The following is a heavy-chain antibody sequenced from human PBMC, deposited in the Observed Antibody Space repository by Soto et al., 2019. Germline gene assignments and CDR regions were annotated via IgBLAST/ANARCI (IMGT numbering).Heavy chain of an antibody. V-gene: IGHV1-18*01. J-gene: IGHJ5*02. D-gene: IGHD3-10*01. CDR1: GYTFTSYG. CDR3: ARGDYYGAGSYYLGPFDR. CDR2: ISAYNGNT. Sequence: ASVKVSCKASGYTFTSYGISWVRQAPGPGLEWMGWISAYNGNTNYAQKLQGRVTRSTATSTSTAYMELRSLRSDDTAVYYCARGDYYGAGSYYLGPFDRWGQGTLVTFSS.